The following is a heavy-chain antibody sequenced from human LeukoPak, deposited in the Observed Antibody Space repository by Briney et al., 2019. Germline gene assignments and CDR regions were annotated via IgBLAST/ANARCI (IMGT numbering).Heavy chain of an antibody. V-gene: IGHV1-8*01. CDR3: ARGRAAAGTRVYYYYGMDV. CDR1: GYTFTSYD. CDR2: MNPNSGNT. J-gene: IGHJ6*02. D-gene: IGHD6-13*01. Sequence: ASVKVSCKASGYTFTSYDINWVRQATGQGLEWMGWMNPNSGNTGYAQKFQGRVTMTRNTSISTAYMELSSLRSVDTAVYYCARGRAAAGTRVYYYYGMDVWGQGTTVTVSS.